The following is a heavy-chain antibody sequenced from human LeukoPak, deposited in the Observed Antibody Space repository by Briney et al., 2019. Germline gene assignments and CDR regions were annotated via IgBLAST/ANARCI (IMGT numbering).Heavy chain of an antibody. V-gene: IGHV4-34*01. D-gene: IGHD2-8*01. J-gene: IGHJ6*03. CDR1: GGSFSGYY. CDR3: AKDRCSNGVGCYYYYMDV. Sequence: SETLSLTCAVYGGSFSGYYWSWIRQPPGKGLEWIGEINHSGSTNYNPSLKSRVTISVDTSKNQFSLKLSSVTAADTAVYYCAKDRCSNGVGCYYYYMDVWGKGTTVTISS. CDR2: INHSGST.